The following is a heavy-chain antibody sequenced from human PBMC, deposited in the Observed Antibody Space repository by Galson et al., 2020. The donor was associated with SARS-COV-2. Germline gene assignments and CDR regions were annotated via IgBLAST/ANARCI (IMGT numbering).Heavy chain of an antibody. V-gene: IGHV3-74*01. CDR1: GFTISNHR. J-gene: IGHJ4*02. CDR2: IYSERSST. D-gene: IGHD2-21*02. Sequence: GGSLTLSCAVSGFTISNHRMHWVRQAPAKGLVPASRIYSERSSTSYADSVKGRFTISGDNAKNTLYLQMNSLSAEDTAVYYCARGDMGTDYFGDWCQGNLVT. CDR3: ARGDMGTDYFGD.